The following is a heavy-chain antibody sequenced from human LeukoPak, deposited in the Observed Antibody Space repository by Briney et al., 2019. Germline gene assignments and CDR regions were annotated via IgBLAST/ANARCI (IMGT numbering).Heavy chain of an antibody. CDR3: AKDWCYDSGTYLDY. V-gene: IGHV3-30*18. D-gene: IGHD3-10*01. Sequence: QPGWSLRLSCAASGFTFSSYGMHWVRPAPGKGLEWVAVISKDGGEKFYAESVKGPFTISRNNSKNTLYLQMNSLRDEDTAVYYCAKDWCYDSGTYLDYWGQGTLVTVSS. J-gene: IGHJ4*02. CDR1: GFTFSSYG. CDR2: ISKDGGEK.